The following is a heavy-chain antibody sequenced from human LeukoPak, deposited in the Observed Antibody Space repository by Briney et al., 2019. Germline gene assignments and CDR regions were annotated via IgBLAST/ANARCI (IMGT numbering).Heavy chain of an antibody. CDR2: IDYSGST. D-gene: IGHD1-1*01. CDR1: GGSISSYY. V-gene: IGHV4-59*01. CDR3: ARGYADYYYGMDV. J-gene: IGHJ6*02. Sequence: PSETLSLTCTVSGGSISSYYWSWIRQPPGKGLEWIGYIDYSGSTNYNPSLKSRVTISVDTSKNQFSLKLSSVTAADTAVDYCARGYADYYYGMDVWGQGTTVTVSS.